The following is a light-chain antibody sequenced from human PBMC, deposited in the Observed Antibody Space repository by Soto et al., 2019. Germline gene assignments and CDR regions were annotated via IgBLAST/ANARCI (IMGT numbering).Light chain of an antibody. CDR2: GAS. Sequence: EIVLTQSPGTLSLSPGERATLSCRASQSVSNYLAWYQRKPGQAPRLLIYGASSRATGIPDRFSGSGSGTDFPLTISRLEPEDCAVYDCHQYGGSPQTFGQGTKVEIK. J-gene: IGKJ1*01. V-gene: IGKV3-20*01. CDR1: QSVSNY. CDR3: HQYGGSPQT.